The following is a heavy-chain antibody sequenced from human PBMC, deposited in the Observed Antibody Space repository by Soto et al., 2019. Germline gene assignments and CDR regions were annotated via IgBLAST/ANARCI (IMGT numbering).Heavy chain of an antibody. V-gene: IGHV4-61*01. CDR1: GGSVSSGTYY. CDR2: IYYSGST. CDR3: ARGKTGTNWFDP. D-gene: IGHD1-1*01. J-gene: IGHJ5*02. Sequence: QVQLQESGPGLVKPSETLSLTCTVSGGSVSSGTYYWSWIRQPPGKGLEWIGYIYYSGSTNYNPSLKSRXXIXVXXSKNQFSRKLRSVTAADPAVYYCARGKTGTNWFDPWGQGTLVTVSS.